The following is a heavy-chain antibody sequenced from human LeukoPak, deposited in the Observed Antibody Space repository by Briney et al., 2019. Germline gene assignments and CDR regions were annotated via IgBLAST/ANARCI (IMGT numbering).Heavy chain of an antibody. CDR2: IYYSGST. V-gene: IGHV4-59*08. D-gene: IGHD5-12*01. Sequence: SETLSLTCTVSNGSISSYYWGWIRQPPGKGLEWIGYIYYSGSTNYNPSLKSRVIISVDTSKNQFSLKLSSVTAADTAVYYCARHGVSGYDYYYYYGMDVWGQGTTVTVSS. CDR3: ARHGVSGYDYYYYYGMDV. J-gene: IGHJ6*02. CDR1: NGSISSYY.